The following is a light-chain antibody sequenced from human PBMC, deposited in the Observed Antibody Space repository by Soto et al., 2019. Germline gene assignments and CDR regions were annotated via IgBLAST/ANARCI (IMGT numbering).Light chain of an antibody. CDR3: QQLGSLPYT. CDR2: GAS. V-gene: IGKV3-20*01. Sequence: EIVLTQSPGTLSLSPGERATLSCRASQSVNNNYLAWYQQKPGQAPRLLINGASSRATGIPDRFSGSGSGTDFTLSISRVEPEDFAVYHCQQLGSLPYTFCQGTNLEIK. J-gene: IGKJ2*01. CDR1: QSVNNNY.